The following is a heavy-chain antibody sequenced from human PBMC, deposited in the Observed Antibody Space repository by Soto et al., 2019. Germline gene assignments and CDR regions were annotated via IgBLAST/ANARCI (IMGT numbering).Heavy chain of an antibody. CDR3: ARHLYVSFGGSYRP. Sequence: QVQLVQSGAEVKETGSSVKVSCKSSGYIFKNYAVTWLRQAPGQGLEWMGGIIPVFGTPDYSQKFRGRVTIPADESTSKFYMDLRSLSSEDTAVYYWARHLYVSFGGSYRPWGKGTLVTVPS. J-gene: IGHJ5*02. V-gene: IGHV1-69*01. CDR1: GYIFKNYA. CDR2: IIPVFGTP. D-gene: IGHD3-16*02.